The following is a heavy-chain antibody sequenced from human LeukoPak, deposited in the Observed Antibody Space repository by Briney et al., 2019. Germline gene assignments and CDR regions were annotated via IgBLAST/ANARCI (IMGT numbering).Heavy chain of an antibody. CDR1: GFTFSSNY. D-gene: IGHD3-22*01. V-gene: IGHV3-66*04. Sequence: GGSLRLSCAASGFTFSSNYMSWVRQAPGKGLEWVSVIYSGGSTYYSDSVTGRCTISRDNDKNSLYLQINSLRAEDTAVYYCARQKEGNYYDSSGYYYSLAPDYWGQGTLVTVSS. CDR3: ARQKEGNYYDSSGYYYSLAPDY. J-gene: IGHJ4*02. CDR2: IYSGGST.